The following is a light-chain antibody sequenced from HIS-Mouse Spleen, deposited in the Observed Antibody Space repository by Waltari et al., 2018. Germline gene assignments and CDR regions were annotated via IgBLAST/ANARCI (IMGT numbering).Light chain of an antibody. J-gene: IGLJ2*01. Sequence: QSALTQPASVSGSPGQSITISCTGTSSDVGGYNYVSWYQQHPGKAPKLVIYDVSNRPSGCCNRCSGSKSGNTASLTIYGLQAEDEADYYCSSYTSSSPLFGGGTKLTVL. V-gene: IGLV2-14*03. CDR3: SSYTSSSPL. CDR2: DVS. CDR1: SSDVGGYNY.